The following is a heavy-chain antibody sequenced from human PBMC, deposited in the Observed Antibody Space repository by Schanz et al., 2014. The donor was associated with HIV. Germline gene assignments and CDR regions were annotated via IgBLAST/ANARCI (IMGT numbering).Heavy chain of an antibody. J-gene: IGHJ4*02. D-gene: IGHD3-22*01. CDR1: GFAFSNYA. V-gene: IGHV3-23*01. CDR3: AKPEYDSSGNSQSHFDY. CDR2: ITESGGRT. Sequence: VQLLESGGGLVQPGGSLRLSCAASGFAFSNYAMSWVRQAPGKGLEWVSSITESGGRTYYADSVNGRFTISRDNSKNTLDLQMTTLRTEDTAVYYCAKPEYDSSGNSQSHFDYWGQGTLVTVSS.